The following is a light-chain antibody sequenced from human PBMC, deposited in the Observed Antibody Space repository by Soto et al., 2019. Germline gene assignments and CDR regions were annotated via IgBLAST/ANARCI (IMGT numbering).Light chain of an antibody. CDR1: QSLVSSNGDTY. CDR2: KVS. J-gene: IGKJ5*01. V-gene: IGKV2-30*01. Sequence: EVVLTQSPLSLPVTLGQSSSISCTSSQSLVSSNGDTYLNWFYQRPGQSPRRLIYKVSTRDSGVPARFSGSGSGTDFTLRISRVEAEDVGVYYCMQGTHWPPITFGQGTRLENK. CDR3: MQGTHWPPIT.